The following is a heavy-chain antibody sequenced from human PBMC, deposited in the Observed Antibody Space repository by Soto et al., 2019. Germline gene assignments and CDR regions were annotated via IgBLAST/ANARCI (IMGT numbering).Heavy chain of an antibody. V-gene: IGHV3-23*01. D-gene: IGHD3-16*01. J-gene: IGHJ3*02. CDR3: ALANLWPAFAFDI. CDR2: VSGSGGST. CDR1: GFTFSSYA. Sequence: EVQLLESGGGLVQPGGSLRLSCAASGFTFSSYAMSWVRQAPGKGLEWVSAVSGSGGSTYYADSVKGRFTISRDNSKNTLYLQMNSLRAEDTAVYYCALANLWPAFAFDIWGQGTMVTVSS.